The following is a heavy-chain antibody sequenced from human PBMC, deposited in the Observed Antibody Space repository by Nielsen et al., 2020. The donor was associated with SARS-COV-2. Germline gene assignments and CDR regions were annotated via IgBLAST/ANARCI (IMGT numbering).Heavy chain of an antibody. CDR3: ARDWSRAFDV. V-gene: IGHV3-30*07. Sequence: DSVKGRFTISRDNSENTLYLQMNSLRVADTAVYYCARDWSRAFDVWGQGTMVTVSS. J-gene: IGHJ3*01.